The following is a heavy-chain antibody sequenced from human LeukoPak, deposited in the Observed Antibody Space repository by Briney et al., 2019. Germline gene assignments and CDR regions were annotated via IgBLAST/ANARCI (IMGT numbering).Heavy chain of an antibody. J-gene: IGHJ1*01. V-gene: IGHV3-7*01. CDR1: GCRFRNYW. D-gene: IGHD1-26*01. Sequence: GGSLRLPCVSSGCRFRNYWMAWIRHAPGRGLEWVGNINEDGNEKYYLDSVRGRFIIARDNARNSLLLQMNSLRGEDTGVYYCVRELVVGPAEYFQSWGQGTLVAVSS. CDR3: VRELVVGPAEYFQS. CDR2: INEDGNEK.